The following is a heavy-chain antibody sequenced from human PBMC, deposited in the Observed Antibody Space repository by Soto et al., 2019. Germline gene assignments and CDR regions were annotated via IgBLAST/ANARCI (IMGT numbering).Heavy chain of an antibody. CDR3: ARGGILDYLIGYYNNYVMEF. CDR2: INPSGGST. J-gene: IGHJ6*02. Sequence: GASVKVSCKASGYTFTSYYMHWVRQAPGQGLEWMGIINPSGGSTNYAQKFQGRVTMTRDTSTSTVYMELSSLRSDDTAVYYCARGGILDYLIGYYNNYVMEFWGQGT. CDR1: GYTFTSYY. D-gene: IGHD3-3*01. V-gene: IGHV1-46*01.